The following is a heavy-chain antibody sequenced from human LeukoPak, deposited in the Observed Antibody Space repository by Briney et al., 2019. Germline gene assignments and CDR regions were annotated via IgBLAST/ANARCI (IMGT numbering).Heavy chain of an antibody. J-gene: IGHJ6*03. CDR1: GGTFSSYA. V-gene: IGHV1-69*05. D-gene: IGHD3-10*01. CDR3: ARIYGSGSYWGYHYYMDV. CDR2: IIPIFGTA. Sequence: GASVKVSCKASGGTFSSYAISWVRQAPGQGLEWMGGIIPIFGTANYAQKFQGRVTITTDESTSTAYMELSSLRSEDTAVYYCARIYGSGSYWGYHYYMDVWGKGTTVTVSS.